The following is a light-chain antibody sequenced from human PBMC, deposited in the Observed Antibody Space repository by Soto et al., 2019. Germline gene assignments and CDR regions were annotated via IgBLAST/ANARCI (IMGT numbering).Light chain of an antibody. CDR2: GSS. CDR3: QQYNNWPRT. V-gene: IGKV3-15*01. Sequence: IVLTHSPVTLAVSPWSRSTLYSRSSQSISSDLAWYQQLPGQAPRLLIYGSSTRATGVPARFSGSGSGTEFALTISGLQSEDFAVYYCQQYNNWPRTFGQGTKVDIK. CDR1: QSISSD. J-gene: IGKJ1*01.